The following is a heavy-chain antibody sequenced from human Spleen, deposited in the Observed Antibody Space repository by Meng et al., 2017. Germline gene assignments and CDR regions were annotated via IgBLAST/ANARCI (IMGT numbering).Heavy chain of an antibody. CDR1: GGSISSVGYY. CDR3: ASVCGSGYSFDS. D-gene: IGHD3-10*01. CDR2: IYYSGST. V-gene: IGHV4-31*03. Sequence: SETLSPTCTVSGGSISSVGYYWSWIRPHPGKGLEWLGYIYYSGSTNYNPSLKSRVTISVDTSKNQFSLKLSSVTAANTAVDYCASVCGSGYSFDSWGQGRLVTVSS. J-gene: IGHJ4*02.